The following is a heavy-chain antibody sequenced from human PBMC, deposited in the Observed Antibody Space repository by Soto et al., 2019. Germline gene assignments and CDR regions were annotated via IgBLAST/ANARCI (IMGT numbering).Heavy chain of an antibody. D-gene: IGHD6-6*01. Sequence: QVQLVQSGAEVKKPGSSVKVSCKASGGAFSSYAISWVRQAPGQGLEWMGGIIPIFGTANYAQKFQGRVTITADKSTSTAYMELSSLRSEDTAVYYCARAEYSSSYYYYYGMDVWGQGTTVTVSS. V-gene: IGHV1-69*06. CDR3: ARAEYSSSYYYYYGMDV. CDR2: IIPIFGTA. CDR1: GGAFSSYA. J-gene: IGHJ6*02.